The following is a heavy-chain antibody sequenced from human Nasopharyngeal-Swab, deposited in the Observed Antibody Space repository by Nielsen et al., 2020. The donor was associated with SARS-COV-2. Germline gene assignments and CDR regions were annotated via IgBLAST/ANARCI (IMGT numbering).Heavy chain of an antibody. Sequence: GESLMISCATSGFNLSGSALHWVRQPSGRGLEWIGRIRTKFNGYATFYGASVRGRFTIPRDDSKNTAYLQMNSLKSEDTAVYYCTRREWDVPNSPLDFWGQGALVTVSS. CDR2: IRTKFNGYAT. V-gene: IGHV3-73*01. CDR1: GFNLSGSA. D-gene: IGHD1-26*01. J-gene: IGHJ4*02. CDR3: TRREWDVPNSPLDF.